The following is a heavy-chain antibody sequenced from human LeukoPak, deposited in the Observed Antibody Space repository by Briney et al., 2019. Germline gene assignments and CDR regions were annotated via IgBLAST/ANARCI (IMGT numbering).Heavy chain of an antibody. CDR3: ARVRHYYDSSGYYDRLDFDY. CDR1: GGSFSGCY. Sequence: SETLSLTCAVYGGSFSGCYWSWIRQPPGKGLEWIGEINHSGSTNYNPSLKSRVTISVDTSKNQFSLKLSSVTAADTAVYYCARVRHYYDSSGYYDRLDFDYWGQGTLVTVSS. CDR2: INHSGST. J-gene: IGHJ4*02. D-gene: IGHD3-22*01. V-gene: IGHV4-34*01.